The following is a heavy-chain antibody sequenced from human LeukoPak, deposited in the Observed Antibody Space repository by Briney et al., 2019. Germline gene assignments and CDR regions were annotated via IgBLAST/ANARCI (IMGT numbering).Heavy chain of an antibody. CDR3: ARGGVGATTYVWFDP. Sequence: ASAKVSCKASGYTFTNYYIHWVRQAPGQGLECMGIINPSGGSTSYAQKFQGRVTMTRDMSTSTVYMELSRLRSEDTAVYYCARGGVGATTYVWFDPWGQGTLVTVSS. CDR1: GYTFTNYY. V-gene: IGHV1-46*01. CDR2: INPSGGST. D-gene: IGHD1-26*01. J-gene: IGHJ5*02.